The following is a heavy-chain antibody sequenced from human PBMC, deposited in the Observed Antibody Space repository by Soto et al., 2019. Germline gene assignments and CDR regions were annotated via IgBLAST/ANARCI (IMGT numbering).Heavy chain of an antibody. Sequence: ASVKVSCKASGYAFTGYYMHWVRQAPGQGLEWMGWINPNSGGTNYAQKFQGWVTMTRDTSISTAYMELSRLRSDDTAVYYCARENFMITFGGVIVRGAFDIWGQGTMVTVS. D-gene: IGHD3-16*02. J-gene: IGHJ3*02. V-gene: IGHV1-2*04. CDR1: GYAFTGYY. CDR3: ARENFMITFGGVIVRGAFDI. CDR2: INPNSGGT.